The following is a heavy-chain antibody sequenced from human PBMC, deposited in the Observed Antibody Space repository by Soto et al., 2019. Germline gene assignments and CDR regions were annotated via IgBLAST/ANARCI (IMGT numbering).Heavy chain of an antibody. J-gene: IGHJ4*02. D-gene: IGHD3-16*01. CDR2: ISWNSGSI. V-gene: IGHV3-9*01. CDR1: GFTFDDYA. Sequence: PGGSLRLSCAASGFTFDDYAMHWVRQAPGKGLEWVSGISWNSGSIGYADSVKGRFTISRDNAKNSLCLQMNSLRAEDTALYYCAKDLRRGISYFDYWGQGTLVTVSS. CDR3: AKDLRRGISYFDY.